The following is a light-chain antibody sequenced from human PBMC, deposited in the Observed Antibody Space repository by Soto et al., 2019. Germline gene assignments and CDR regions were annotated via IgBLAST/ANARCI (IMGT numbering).Light chain of an antibody. CDR3: QQYGSSPGLFT. J-gene: IGKJ3*01. CDR2: GAS. V-gene: IGKV3-20*01. CDR1: QSISSSY. Sequence: EMVLTQSPGTLSLSPGERATLPCRASQSISSSYLAWYQQKPGQAPRLLIYGASTRPPGIPDRFSGSGSGTDFTLTISRLEPEDFAVYYCQQYGSSPGLFTFGPGTKVDIK.